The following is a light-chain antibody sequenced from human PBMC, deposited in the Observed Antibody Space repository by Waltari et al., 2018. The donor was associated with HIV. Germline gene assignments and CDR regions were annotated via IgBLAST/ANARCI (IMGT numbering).Light chain of an antibody. CDR2: EVS. CDR1: SRDLRTYNS. Sequence: QSALTQPASVSGSPGQSITLSCTGTSRDLRTYNSVSWYQHHPGKAPKVIIYEVSNRPSGVSSRFSGSISGNTASLTISGLQAEDEGDYFCTSYISSSSPEFGGGTKVTVL. V-gene: IGLV2-14*01. CDR3: TSYISSSSPE. J-gene: IGLJ3*02.